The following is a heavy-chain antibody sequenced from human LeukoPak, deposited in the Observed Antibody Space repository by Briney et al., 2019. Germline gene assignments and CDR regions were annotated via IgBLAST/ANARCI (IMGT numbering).Heavy chain of an antibody. CDR1: GYTFTTYY. V-gene: IGHV1-2*06. CDR3: ARERVPYYFDY. CDR2: INPNSGGT. D-gene: IGHD2-2*01. J-gene: IGHJ4*02. Sequence: GASAKVSCKASGYTFTTYYMHWVRQAPGQGLEWMGRINPNSGGTNYAQKFQGRVTMTRDTSISTAYMELSRLRSDDTAVYYCARERVPYYFDYWGQGTLVAVSS.